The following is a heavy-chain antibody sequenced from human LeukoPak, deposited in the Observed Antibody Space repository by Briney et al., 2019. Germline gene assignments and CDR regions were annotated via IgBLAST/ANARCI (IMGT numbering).Heavy chain of an antibody. V-gene: IGHV3-21*04. CDR3: AKGDPTRAKAFDI. Sequence: GGSLRLSCAASGFTFRSYSMNWVRQAPGKGLEWVSSISSSSNYIFYADSVKGRFTISRDNSKNTLYLQMNSLRAEDTAVYYCAKGDPTRAKAFDIWGQGTMVTVSS. CDR1: GFTFRSYS. D-gene: IGHD2-21*02. J-gene: IGHJ3*02. CDR2: ISSSSNYI.